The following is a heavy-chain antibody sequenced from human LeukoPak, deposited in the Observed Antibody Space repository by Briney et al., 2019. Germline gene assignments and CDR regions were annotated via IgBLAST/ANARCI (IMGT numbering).Heavy chain of an antibody. CDR3: ARGPRGDSSSWYMALYGMDV. CDR2: ISSSSSYI. D-gene: IGHD6-13*01. V-gene: IGHV3-21*01. J-gene: IGHJ6*02. Sequence: GGSLRLSCAASGFTFSSYSMNWVRQAPGKGLEWVSSISSSSSYIYYADSVKSRFTISRDNAKNSLYLQMNSLRAEDTAVYYCARGPRGDSSSWYMALYGMDVWGQGTTVTVSS. CDR1: GFTFSSYS.